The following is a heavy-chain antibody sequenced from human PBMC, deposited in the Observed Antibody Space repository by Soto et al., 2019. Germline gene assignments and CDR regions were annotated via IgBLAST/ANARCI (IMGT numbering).Heavy chain of an antibody. D-gene: IGHD2-2*01. Sequence: PGGSLRLSCAASGFTFSSYAMHWVRQAPGKGLEYVSAISSNGGSTYYANSVKGRFTISRDNSKNTLYLQMGSLRAEDMAVYYCAREVVVVPAAMFRGAFDIWGQGTMVTVSS. CDR2: ISSNGGST. J-gene: IGHJ3*02. CDR1: GFTFSSYA. V-gene: IGHV3-64*01. CDR3: AREVVVVPAAMFRGAFDI.